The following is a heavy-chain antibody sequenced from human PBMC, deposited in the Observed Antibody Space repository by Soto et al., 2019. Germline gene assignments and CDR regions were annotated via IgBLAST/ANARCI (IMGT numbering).Heavy chain of an antibody. CDR2: ISIRGGDE. D-gene: IGHD6-6*01. J-gene: IGHJ4*02. CDR3: ARGTLVAREPLDY. V-gene: IGHV3-30*03. Sequence: QVQLVASGGGAVQPGKSLRLSCAATGFTGSSYAMHWARHAPGKRLEWVTVISIRGGDEYYAESVRGRFTISRDDSKNTLYLQMDSLRVEYTAVYYCARGTLVAREPLDYGGPRTLLTFA. CDR1: GFTGSSYA.